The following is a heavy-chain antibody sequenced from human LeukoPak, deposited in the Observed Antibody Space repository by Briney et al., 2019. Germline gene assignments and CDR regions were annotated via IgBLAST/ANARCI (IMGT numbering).Heavy chain of an antibody. D-gene: IGHD3-9*01. CDR2: ISGSGGST. Sequence: GGSLRLSCAASGFTFSSYGMSWVRRAPGKGLEWVSSISGSGGSTYYADSVKGRFTISRDNSKNTLSLQMNSLRAEDTAIYYCAKDYFDWFEYLDYWGQGTLVTVYS. J-gene: IGHJ4*02. CDR1: GFTFSSYG. V-gene: IGHV3-23*01. CDR3: AKDYFDWFEYLDY.